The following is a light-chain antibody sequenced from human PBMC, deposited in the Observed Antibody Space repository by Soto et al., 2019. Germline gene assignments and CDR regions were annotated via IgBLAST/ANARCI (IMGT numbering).Light chain of an antibody. Sequence: DLQMTQSPSTLSASLGDSVAIPCGASQSISSWLAWYQQKPGKAPKLLIYKASTLKSGVPSRFSGSAYGTEFTLTISCLQSEDFATYYCQQYYSFPLTFGGGTKVDIK. CDR1: QSISSW. J-gene: IGKJ4*01. V-gene: IGKV1-5*03. CDR3: QQYYSFPLT. CDR2: KAS.